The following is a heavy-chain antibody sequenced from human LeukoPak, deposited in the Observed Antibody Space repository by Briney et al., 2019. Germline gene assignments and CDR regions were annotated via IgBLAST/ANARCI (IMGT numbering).Heavy chain of an antibody. V-gene: IGHV4-38-2*02. CDR2: IYHSGST. CDR1: GYSISSGYY. Sequence: SETLSLTCTVSGYSISSGYYWGWIRQPPGKGLEWIGSIYHSGSTYYNPSLKSRVTISVDTSKNQFSLKLSSVTAADTAVYYCARASRTGLGIGSFDYWGQGTLVTVSS. D-gene: IGHD7-27*01. J-gene: IGHJ4*02. CDR3: ARASRTGLGIGSFDY.